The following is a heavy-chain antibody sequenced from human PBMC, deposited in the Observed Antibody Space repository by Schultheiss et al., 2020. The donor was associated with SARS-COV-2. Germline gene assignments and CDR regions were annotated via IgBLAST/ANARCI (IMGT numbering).Heavy chain of an antibody. Sequence: LRLSCTVSGDSINSTGYYWNWIRQPAGKGLEWIGRIYASGSASGSTKYNPSLKSRVTISVDTSKNQFSLKLSSVTAADTAVYYCARVHYYVGDWFDPWSQGTLVTVSS. V-gene: IGHV4-61*02. CDR1: GDSINSTGYY. CDR3: ARVHYYVGDWFDP. D-gene: IGHD3-22*01. J-gene: IGHJ5*02. CDR2: IYASGSASGST.